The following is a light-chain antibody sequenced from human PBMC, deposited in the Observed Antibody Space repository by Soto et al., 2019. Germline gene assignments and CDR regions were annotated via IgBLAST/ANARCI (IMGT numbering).Light chain of an antibody. J-gene: IGLJ1*01. CDR2: GVT. CDR1: HNDIGTYDY. CDR3: SSFTSNRIYV. Sequence: QSALTQPTSVSGSPGQSITISCTGNHNDIGTYDYVSWYQQHPGRAPRLLIHGVTTRPSVISGRFSSSKSGLTASLTISGLPPEDEADYYCSSFTSNRIYVLGPGTKLTVL. V-gene: IGLV2-14*03.